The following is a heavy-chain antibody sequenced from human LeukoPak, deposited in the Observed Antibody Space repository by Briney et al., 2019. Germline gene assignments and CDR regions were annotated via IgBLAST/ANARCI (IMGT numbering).Heavy chain of an antibody. V-gene: IGHV3-30*03. CDR1: GFTFSSYG. J-gene: IGHJ4*02. D-gene: IGHD6-13*01. Sequence: GVLRLSCAASGFTFSSYGMHWVRQAPGKGLEWVAVISYDGSNKYYADSVKGRFTISRDNSKNSLFLQMSSLRAEDTAVYYCARRSSGIAATDKIDFWGQGTLVIVSS. CDR3: ARRSSGIAATDKIDF. CDR2: ISYDGSNK.